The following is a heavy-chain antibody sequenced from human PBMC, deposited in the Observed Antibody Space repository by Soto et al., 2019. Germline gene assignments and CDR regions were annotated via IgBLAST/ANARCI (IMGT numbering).Heavy chain of an antibody. J-gene: IGHJ3*01. CDR1: GLTVSGKKY. V-gene: IGHV3-53*01. CDR2: LYDVDGS. Sequence: DVQLVESGGGLMQPGESLRLSCAASGLTVSGKKYVAWVRQAPGKGLEWVSALYDVDGSFYADSVKGRFTTSSDSSKTTVYLQMNGLRPDDTXXXXCATWHEREHAYDVWGQGTTVTVSS. CDR3: ATWHEREHAYDV. D-gene: IGHD1-1*01.